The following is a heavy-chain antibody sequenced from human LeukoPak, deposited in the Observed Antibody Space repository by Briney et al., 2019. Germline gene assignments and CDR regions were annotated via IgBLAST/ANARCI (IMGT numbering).Heavy chain of an antibody. Sequence: PGGSLRLSCAASGFTFSSYAMHWVRQAPGKGLEWVAVISYDGSNKYYADSVKGRFTISRDNSKNTLYLQMNSLRAEDTAVYYCARDLEVVAVKYFDYWGQGTLVTVSS. D-gene: IGHD2-15*01. CDR1: GFTFSSYA. V-gene: IGHV3-30*04. CDR3: ARDLEVVAVKYFDY. CDR2: ISYDGSNK. J-gene: IGHJ4*02.